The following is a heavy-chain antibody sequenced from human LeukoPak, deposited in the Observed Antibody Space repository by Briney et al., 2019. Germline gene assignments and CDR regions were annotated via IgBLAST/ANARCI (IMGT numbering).Heavy chain of an antibody. D-gene: IGHD5-24*01. CDR2: ISNSGSSI. Sequence: PGGSLRLSCAVSGFTFSSYEKNCVCQAPGKGLEWLSHISNSGSSIQYADSVKGRFTISRDNAKNSLYLQMNSLRVEDTAVYYCARTRDGPLDYRGQGTLVTVSS. CDR1: GFTFSSYE. V-gene: IGHV3-48*03. CDR3: ARTRDGPLDY. J-gene: IGHJ4*02.